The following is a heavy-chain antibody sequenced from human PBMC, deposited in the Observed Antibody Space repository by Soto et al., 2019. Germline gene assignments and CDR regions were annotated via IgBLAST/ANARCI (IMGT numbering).Heavy chain of an antibody. Sequence: SVKVSCKASGGTFSSYAISWVRQAPGQGLEWMGGIIPIFGTANYAQKFQGRVTITADESTSTAYMELSSLRSEATAVFYCARHLLAAHNAFEPWGQGTMATVSS. CDR3: ARHLLAAHNAFEP. J-gene: IGHJ3*01. V-gene: IGHV1-69*13. CDR1: GGTFSSYA. CDR2: IIPIFGTA.